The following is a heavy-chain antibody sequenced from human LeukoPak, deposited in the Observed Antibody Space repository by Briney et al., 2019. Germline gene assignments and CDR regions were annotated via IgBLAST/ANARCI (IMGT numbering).Heavy chain of an antibody. Sequence: SETLSLTCTVPGASFNSDDQYWNWIRQSPGKGLEWIVSIHPSGMLYNNPSLESRVTMSRDTSKNQFSLNLNSVTAADTAVYFCSRGLDSRKLGYWGQGILVTVSS. D-gene: IGHD3-22*01. CDR2: IHPSGML. CDR1: GASFNSDDQY. V-gene: IGHV4-31*03. J-gene: IGHJ4*02. CDR3: SRGLDSRKLGY.